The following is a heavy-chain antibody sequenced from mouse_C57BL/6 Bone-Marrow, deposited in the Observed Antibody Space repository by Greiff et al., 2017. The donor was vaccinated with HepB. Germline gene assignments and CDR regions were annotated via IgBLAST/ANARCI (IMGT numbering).Heavy chain of an antibody. CDR1: GFTFTDYY. V-gene: IGHV7-3*01. Sequence: EVKLVESGGGLVQPGGSLSLSCAASGFTFTDYYMSWVRQPPGKALEWLGFIRNKANGYTTEYSASVKGRFTISRDNSQSILYLQMNALRAEDSATHYCARFPSYYYGSSYWYFDVWGTGTTGTVSS. D-gene: IGHD1-1*01. CDR2: IRNKANGYTT. J-gene: IGHJ1*03. CDR3: ARFPSYYYGSSYWYFDV.